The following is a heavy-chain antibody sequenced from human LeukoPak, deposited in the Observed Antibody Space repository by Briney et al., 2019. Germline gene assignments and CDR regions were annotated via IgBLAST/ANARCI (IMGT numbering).Heavy chain of an antibody. CDR2: ISGTGGST. V-gene: IGHV3-23*01. Sequence: GGSLRLSCAASGFTFSNYGMSWVRQAPRKGLECVSAISGTGGSTYYADSVKGRFIISRDNSKNTLYLQMNSLRAEDTAVYYCAKPPDCSGGSCYYYGMDVWGQGTTVTVSS. D-gene: IGHD2-15*01. CDR1: GFTFSNYG. J-gene: IGHJ6*02. CDR3: AKPPDCSGGSCYYYGMDV.